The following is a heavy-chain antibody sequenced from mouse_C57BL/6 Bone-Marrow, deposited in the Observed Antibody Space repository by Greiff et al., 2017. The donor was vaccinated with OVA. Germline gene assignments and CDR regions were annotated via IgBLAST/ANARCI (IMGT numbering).Heavy chain of an antibody. CDR1: GFTFSSYA. Sequence: EVQLVESGGGLVKPGGSLKLSCAASGFTFSSYAMSWVRQTPEKRLEWVATISDGGSYTYYPDNVKGRFTISRDNAKNNLYLQMSHLKSDDTAMYYCAREETGTPWAMDYWGQGTSVTVSS. V-gene: IGHV5-4*01. D-gene: IGHD4-1*01. CDR2: ISDGGSYT. CDR3: AREETGTPWAMDY. J-gene: IGHJ4*01.